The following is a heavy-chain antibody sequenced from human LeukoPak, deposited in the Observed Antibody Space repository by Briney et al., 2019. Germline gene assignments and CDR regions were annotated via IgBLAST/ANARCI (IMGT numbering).Heavy chain of an antibody. Sequence: PSETLSLTCTVSGGSISSYHWSWIRQPPGKGLEWIGYIYYSGSTNYNPSLKSRVTISVDTSKNQFSLKLSSVTAADTAVYYCASGPAAFDAFDIWGQGTLVTVSS. CDR1: GGSISSYH. CDR2: IYYSGST. J-gene: IGHJ3*02. V-gene: IGHV4-59*01. CDR3: ASGPAAFDAFDI. D-gene: IGHD2-2*01.